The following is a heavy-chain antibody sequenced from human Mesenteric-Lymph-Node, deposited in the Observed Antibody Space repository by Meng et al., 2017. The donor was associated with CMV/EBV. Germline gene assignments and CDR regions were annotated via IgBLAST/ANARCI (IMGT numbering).Heavy chain of an antibody. CDR3: ARSLFGGYCSSTSCYGRGVDY. CDR1: GYY. J-gene: IGHJ4*02. V-gene: IGHV4-34*01. CDR2: INHRRST. Sequence: GYYGSWSRQPPGKGLEWIGEINHRRSTNYNPSLKSRVTISVDTSKNQFSLKLSSVTAADTAVYYCARSLFGGYCSSTSCYGRGVDYWGQGTLVTVSS. D-gene: IGHD2-2*01.